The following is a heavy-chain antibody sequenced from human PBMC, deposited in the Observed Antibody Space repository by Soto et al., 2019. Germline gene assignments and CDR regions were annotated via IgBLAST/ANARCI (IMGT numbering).Heavy chain of an antibody. CDR2: IKQSGSET. Sequence: LRLSCAASGFTFSSYWMTWVRQAPGKGLEWVANIKQSGSETYYVDSVKGRFSISRDDAKNSLYLQMNTLRAEDTAVYYCARGYSIDYSGQGTLVTLS. V-gene: IGHV3-7*03. J-gene: IGHJ4*02. CDR3: ARGYSIDY. CDR1: GFTFSSYW. D-gene: IGHD5-18*01.